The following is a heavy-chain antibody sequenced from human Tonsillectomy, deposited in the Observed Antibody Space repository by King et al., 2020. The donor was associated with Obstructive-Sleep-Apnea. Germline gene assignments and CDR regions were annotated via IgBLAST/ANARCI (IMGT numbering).Heavy chain of an antibody. CDR1: GFTFSSYW. V-gene: IGHV3-74*01. Sequence: VQLVESGGGLVQPGGSLRLSFAASGFTFSSYWMHWVPQAPGGGLVWVSRINSVGSSTDYADSVKGRFTISRDNAKNTLYLQMNSLRAEDTAVYYCARVYDSSGYYYGYGMDVWGQGTTVTVSS. CDR2: INSVGSST. CDR3: ARVYDSSGYYYGYGMDV. D-gene: IGHD3-22*01. J-gene: IGHJ6*02.